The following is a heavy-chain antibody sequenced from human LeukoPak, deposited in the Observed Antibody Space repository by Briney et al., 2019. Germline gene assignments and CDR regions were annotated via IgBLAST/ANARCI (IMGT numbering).Heavy chain of an antibody. CDR3: AKDGSGSYPAIGY. Sequence: GGSLRLSCAASRFILTNYAMIWVRQAPGKGLEWVSAISTSGGTTYYADSVKGRFTISRENFKNTLYLEMNSLRAEDTAVYYCAKDGSGSYPAIGYWGQGTLVTVSS. D-gene: IGHD3-10*01. V-gene: IGHV3-23*01. CDR2: ISTSGGTT. CDR1: RFILTNYA. J-gene: IGHJ4*02.